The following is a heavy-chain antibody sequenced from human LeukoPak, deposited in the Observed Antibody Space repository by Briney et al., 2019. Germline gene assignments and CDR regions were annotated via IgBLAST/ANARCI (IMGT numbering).Heavy chain of an antibody. CDR3: ARAAAAGILLH. CDR1: GFTMSNNY. D-gene: IGHD6-13*01. CDR2: IYSGGST. V-gene: IGHV3-53*01. Sequence: GGSLRLSCAASGFTMSNNYMNWVPQAPGKGLEWVSVIYSGGSTYYADSVKGRFTISRDNSKNTLYLQMNSLRAEDTAVYYCARAAAAGILLHWGQGTLVTVSS. J-gene: IGHJ4*02.